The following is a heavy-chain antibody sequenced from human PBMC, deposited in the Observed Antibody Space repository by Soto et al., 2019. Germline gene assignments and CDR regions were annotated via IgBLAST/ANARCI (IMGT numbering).Heavy chain of an antibody. V-gene: IGHV2-5*02. CDR1: GFSLRSSGVG. D-gene: IGHD3-10*01. J-gene: IGHJ4*02. Sequence: SGPTLVNPTQTLTLTCTFSGFSLRSSGVGVGWIRQPPGKALEWLALIYGDDNNRYSPSLKNRLTITKDTSKNQVVLTMTDVEPVDTATYYCAHRRGFGELSYWGQGTVVTVSS. CDR3: AHRRGFGELSY. CDR2: IYGDDNN.